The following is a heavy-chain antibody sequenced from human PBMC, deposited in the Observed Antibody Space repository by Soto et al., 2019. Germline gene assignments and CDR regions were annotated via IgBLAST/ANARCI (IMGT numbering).Heavy chain of an antibody. CDR1: LDTVTRYK. CDR2: IVVGSADT. Sequence: SVKVSCNASLDTVTRYKIQWVRQARGQRLEWVGWIVVGSADTNYAPKFQERVTITRDMSTNTAYIALRSLRSEDTAVYYCSARYYFRSESYLFDGWGQGTLVTVSS. V-gene: IGHV1-58*02. CDR3: SARYYFRSESYLFDG. D-gene: IGHD3-10*01. J-gene: IGHJ4*02.